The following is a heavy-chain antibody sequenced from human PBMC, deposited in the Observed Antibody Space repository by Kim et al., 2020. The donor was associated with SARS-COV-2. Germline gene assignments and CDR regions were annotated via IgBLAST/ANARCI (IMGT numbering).Heavy chain of an antibody. Sequence: GGSLRLSCAASGFTFSNAWMSWVRQAPGKGLEWVGRIKSKTDGGTTDYAAPVKGRFTISRDDSKNTLYLQMNSLKTEDTAVYYCTTDSLRDDIPYYFDYWGQGTLVTVSS. V-gene: IGHV3-15*01. D-gene: IGHD3-9*01. J-gene: IGHJ4*02. CDR1: GFTFSNAW. CDR2: IKSKTDGGTT. CDR3: TTDSLRDDIPYYFDY.